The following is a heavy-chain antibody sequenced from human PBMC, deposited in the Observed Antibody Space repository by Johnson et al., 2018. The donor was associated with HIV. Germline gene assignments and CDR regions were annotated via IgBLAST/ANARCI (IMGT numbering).Heavy chain of an antibody. D-gene: IGHD5-12*01. CDR3: ARGRGYSGYDPPAAFDI. Sequence: QVQLVESGGGLIQTGGSLRLSCVASGFIVSDKDMSWVRQAPGKGLEWVAFIRYDGSNKYYADSVKGRFTISRDNSKNTLYLQMNRLRAEDTALYYCARGRGYSGYDPPAAFDIWGQGTMVTVSS. CDR1: GFIVSDKD. CDR2: IRYDGSNK. J-gene: IGHJ3*02. V-gene: IGHV3-30*02.